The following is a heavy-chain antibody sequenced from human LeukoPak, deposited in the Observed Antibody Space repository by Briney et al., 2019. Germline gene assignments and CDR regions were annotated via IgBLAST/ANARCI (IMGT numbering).Heavy chain of an antibody. V-gene: IGHV3-74*01. CDR1: GFAVSSYW. CDR3: ARGVEHYDSSGLVFYYFDY. CDR2: INTDGSST. D-gene: IGHD3-22*01. Sequence: GRSVTLCCAAGGFAVSSYWMHWVRQAPAKGLVWVSRINTDGSSTSYADSVKGRFTIFRDNAKNTLYLQMDSLRAEDTAVYYCARGVEHYDSSGLVFYYFDYWGQGTLVSVSS. J-gene: IGHJ4*02.